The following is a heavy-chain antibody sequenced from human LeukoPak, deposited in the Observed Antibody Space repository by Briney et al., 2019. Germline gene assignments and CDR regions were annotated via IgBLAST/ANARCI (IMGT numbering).Heavy chain of an antibody. CDR1: GYTFSNFY. Sequence: ASVTVSCKTSGYTFSNFYISWVRQAPGQGLEWMGWISGYNGNTNYAQKYQGRVTMTTDTSTSTAYMELRSLRSDDTAMYYCARGDNNYWGQGTLVTVSS. J-gene: IGHJ4*02. D-gene: IGHD1-1*01. CDR2: ISGYNGNT. V-gene: IGHV1-18*01. CDR3: ARGDNNY.